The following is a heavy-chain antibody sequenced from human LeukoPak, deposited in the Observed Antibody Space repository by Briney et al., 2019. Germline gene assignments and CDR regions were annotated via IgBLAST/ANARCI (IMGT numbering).Heavy chain of an antibody. V-gene: IGHV4-34*01. D-gene: IGHD5-24*01. CDR2: INHSGST. Sequence: SETLSLTCAVYGGSFSGYYWSWIRQPPGKGLEWIGEINHSGSTNYNPSLKSRVTISVDTSKNQFSLKLSSVTAADTAVYYCARQAGYNYCNWFDPWGQGTLVTVSS. CDR1: GGSFSGYY. J-gene: IGHJ5*02. CDR3: ARQAGYNYCNWFDP.